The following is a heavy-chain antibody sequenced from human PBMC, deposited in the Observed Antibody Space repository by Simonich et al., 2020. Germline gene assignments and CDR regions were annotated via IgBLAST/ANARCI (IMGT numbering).Heavy chain of an antibody. CDR3: ARDGGNCSGGSCYWYFDL. Sequence: QVQLVQSGAEVKKPGASVKVSCKASGYTFTSYGISWVRKAPGQGLEWMGWIRAYNGNTNYAQKLQGRVTMTRDTSISTAYMERSRLRSDDTAVYYCARDGGNCSGGSCYWYFDLWGRGTLVTVSS. CDR1: GYTFTSYG. D-gene: IGHD2-15*01. CDR2: IRAYNGNT. J-gene: IGHJ2*01. V-gene: IGHV1-18*01.